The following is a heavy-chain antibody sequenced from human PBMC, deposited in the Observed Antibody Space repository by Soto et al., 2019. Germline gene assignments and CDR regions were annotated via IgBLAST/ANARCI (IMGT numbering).Heavy chain of an antibody. CDR3: AKDSDQLLFDYYYYGMDV. CDR1: GFTFSRFC. V-gene: IGHV3-30*18. J-gene: IGHJ6*02. Sequence: QVQLVESGGGVVHPGRSLRLSCAASGFTFSRFCIHWVRQAPGKGLEWVAVVSYDGSLKYYADSVKGRFTISRDNSKNTLYLQMNSLRPEDTALYYCAKDSDQLLFDYYYYGMDVWGQGTTVTVSS. D-gene: IGHD2-2*01. CDR2: VSYDGSLK.